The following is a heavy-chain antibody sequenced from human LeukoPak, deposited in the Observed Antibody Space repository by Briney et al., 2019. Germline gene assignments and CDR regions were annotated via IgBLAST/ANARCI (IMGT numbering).Heavy chain of an antibody. CDR3: AKDHGSNGWYLDYFDY. J-gene: IGHJ4*02. CDR1: GFTFSSYG. Sequence: GGSLRLSCAASGFTFSSYGMHWVRQAPGKGLEWVAFIRYDGSNKYYADSVKGRFTISRDNSKNTLYLQMNSLRAEDTAVYYCAKDHGSNGWYLDYFDYWGQGTLVTVSS. D-gene: IGHD6-19*01. V-gene: IGHV3-30*02. CDR2: IRYDGSNK.